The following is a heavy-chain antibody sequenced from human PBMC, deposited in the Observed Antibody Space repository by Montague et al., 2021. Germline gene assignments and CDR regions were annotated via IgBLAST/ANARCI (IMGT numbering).Heavy chain of an antibody. CDR1: GDSVSSTTTA. J-gene: IGHJ4*02. Sequence: CAISGDSVSSTTTAWHWIRQTPSSGLEWLGRTYYRSRWYFDCAPSVKSRITIQPDTATNQFSLQVNSVTPEDTAVYFCARDHGLINAWAYWGQGTLVTVSS. CDR2: TYYRSRWYF. V-gene: IGHV6-1*01. D-gene: IGHD2-8*01. CDR3: ARDHGLINAWAY.